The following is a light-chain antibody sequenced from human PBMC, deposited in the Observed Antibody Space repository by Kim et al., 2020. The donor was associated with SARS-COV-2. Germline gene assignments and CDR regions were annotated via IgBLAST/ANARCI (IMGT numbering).Light chain of an antibody. CDR1: KLGDKF. CDR2: QDD. CDR3: HAWDSNTAV. V-gene: IGLV3-1*01. Sequence: SYELTQPPSVSVSPGQTASITCSGNKLGDKFAFWYQQKPGQSPVVVIYQDDKRPSGIPGRFSGSNSGNTATLTISGTLPMDEADYYCHAWDSNTAVFGGG. J-gene: IGLJ2*01.